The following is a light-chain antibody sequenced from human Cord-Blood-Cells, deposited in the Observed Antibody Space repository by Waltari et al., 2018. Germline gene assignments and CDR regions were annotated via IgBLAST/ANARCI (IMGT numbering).Light chain of an antibody. CDR2: QDS. J-gene: IGLJ2*01. V-gene: IGLV3-1*01. Sequence: SYELTQPPSVSVSPGQTASITCSGDKLGDKYACWYQQTPGQSPVLVIYQDSKRPSGIPERVSGSSSGNTATLAISGTQAMDEADYYCQAWDSSTVVFGGGTKLTVL. CDR1: KLGDKY. CDR3: QAWDSSTVV.